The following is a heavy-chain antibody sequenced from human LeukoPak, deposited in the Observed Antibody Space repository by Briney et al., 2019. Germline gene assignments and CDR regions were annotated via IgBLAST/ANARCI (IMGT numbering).Heavy chain of an antibody. CDR3: ARDQVSDDFWSGYYTGPGY. J-gene: IGHJ4*02. CDR1: GFTFSIYG. CDR2: IRTGGDST. D-gene: IGHD3-3*01. V-gene: IGHV3-23*01. Sequence: GGSLRLSCAASGFTFSIYGMSWVRQAPGKGLEWVSAIRTGGDSTYYADSVKGRFTISRDNAKNSLYLQMNSLRAEDTAVYYCARDQVSDDFWSGYYTGPGYWGQGTLVTVSS.